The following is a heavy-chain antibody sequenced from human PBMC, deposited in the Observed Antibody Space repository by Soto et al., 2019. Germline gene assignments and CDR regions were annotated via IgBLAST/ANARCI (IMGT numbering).Heavy chain of an antibody. CDR3: ARLNKPGWFDP. CDR2: IYYTGST. J-gene: IGHJ5*02. V-gene: IGHV4-39*01. CDR1: GGSIISSNYY. Sequence: QLQLQESGPGLVKPSETLSLTCTVSGGSIISSNYYWAWIRQPPGTGLEWIGTIYYTGSTYYNPSLRSRITMSVDTSKSQFPLTLSSVTAADTAVYYCARLNKPGWFDPWGQGTLVTVSS.